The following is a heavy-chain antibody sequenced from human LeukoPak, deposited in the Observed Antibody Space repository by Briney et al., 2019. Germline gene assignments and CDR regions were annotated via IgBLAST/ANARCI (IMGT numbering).Heavy chain of an antibody. V-gene: IGHV3-23*01. J-gene: IGHJ5*01. D-gene: IGHD2-15*01. CDR2: ISGSGDST. CDR1: GFTFRSYA. Sequence: QPGGSLRLSCAASGFTFRSYAMSWVRQAPGRGLEWVSVISGSGDSTYYADSVKGRFTISRDNSENMLYLLMNSLRAEDTAVYYCAKESRIAVVVAATIDSWGHGTLVTVSS. CDR3: AKESRIAVVVAATIDS.